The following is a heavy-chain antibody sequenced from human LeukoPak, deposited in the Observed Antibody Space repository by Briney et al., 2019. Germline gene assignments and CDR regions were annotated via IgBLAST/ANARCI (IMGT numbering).Heavy chain of an antibody. CDR1: GGSISSGGYY. Sequence: SETLSLTCTVSGGSISSGGYYWSWIRQRPGKGLEWIGYIYYSGSTYYNPSLKSRVTISVDTSKNQFALKLSSVTAADTAVYYCARVSLLWFGELDKHFDYWGQGTLVTVSS. D-gene: IGHD3-10*01. CDR3: ARVSLLWFGELDKHFDY. V-gene: IGHV4-31*03. J-gene: IGHJ4*02. CDR2: IYYSGST.